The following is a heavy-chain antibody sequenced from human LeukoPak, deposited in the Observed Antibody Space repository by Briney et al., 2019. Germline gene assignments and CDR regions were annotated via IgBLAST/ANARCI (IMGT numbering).Heavy chain of an antibody. CDR3: AKAPRIAAAEGYYFDY. CDR1: GFTFSDYY. Sequence: GGSLRLSCAASGFTFSDYYMSWVRQAPGKGLEWVSAISGSGGSTYYADSVKGRFTISRDNSKNTLYLQMNSLRAEDTAVYYCAKAPRIAAAEGYYFDYWGQGTLVTVSS. CDR2: ISGSGGST. J-gene: IGHJ4*02. D-gene: IGHD6-13*01. V-gene: IGHV3-23*01.